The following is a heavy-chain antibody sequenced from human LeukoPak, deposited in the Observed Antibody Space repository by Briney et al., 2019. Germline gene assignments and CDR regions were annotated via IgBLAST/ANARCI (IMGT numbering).Heavy chain of an antibody. J-gene: IGHJ3*02. CDR1: GFTFSDYA. CDR2: INSNSRTI. Sequence: GGSLRLSCAASGFTFSDYAMNWVRQAPGKGLEWFSFINSNSRTIYYADSVKGRFTISRDNAKNSLYLQMDSLRAEDTGLYYCARDTWYSNSWLHAFDIWRRGTMVTVSS. D-gene: IGHD6-13*01. CDR3: ARDTWYSNSWLHAFDI. V-gene: IGHV3-48*01.